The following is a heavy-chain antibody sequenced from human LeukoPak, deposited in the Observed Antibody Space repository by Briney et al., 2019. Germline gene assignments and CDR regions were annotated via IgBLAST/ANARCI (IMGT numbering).Heavy chain of an antibody. CDR2: ISGSGGST. CDR3: AKDRNYYDSSAPLAA. D-gene: IGHD3-22*01. Sequence: PGGSLRPSCAASGFTFSSYEMNWVRQAPGKGLEWVSAISGSGGSTYYADSVKGRFTISRDNSKNTLYLQMNSLRAEDTAVYYCAKDRNYYDSSAPLAAWGQGTLVTVSS. J-gene: IGHJ4*02. V-gene: IGHV3-23*01. CDR1: GFTFSSYE.